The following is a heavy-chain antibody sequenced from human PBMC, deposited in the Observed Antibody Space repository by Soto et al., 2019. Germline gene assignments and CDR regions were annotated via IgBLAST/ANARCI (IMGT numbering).Heavy chain of an antibody. CDR1: AGSTGRSSYY. Sequence: PQTLRHTNTVSAGSTGRSSYYLAWLRQPQGKGLEWIGGRYNSGSTYYNPSLKSRVTISVDTPKHHFYLKLSSLPAADTAVYYCARKAAKGASSWPKVFDYWGQGT. CDR3: ARKAAKGASSWPKVFDY. D-gene: IGHD6-13*01. J-gene: IGHJ4*02. V-gene: IGHV4-39*02. CDR2: RYNSGST.